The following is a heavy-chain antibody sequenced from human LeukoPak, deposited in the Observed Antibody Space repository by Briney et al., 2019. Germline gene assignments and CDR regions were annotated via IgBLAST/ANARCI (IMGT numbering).Heavy chain of an antibody. CDR2: IGDTT. V-gene: IGHV3-23*01. Sequence: GGSLRLSCAASGFTFSDYYMSWVRQAPGKGLEWVSAIGDTTYYAGSVKGRFTISRDNSKNTLYLQMNNLRAEDAAIYYCAKAYAFVGANYFDYWGQGTLVTVSS. J-gene: IGHJ4*02. D-gene: IGHD1-26*01. CDR1: GFTFSDYY. CDR3: AKAYAFVGANYFDY.